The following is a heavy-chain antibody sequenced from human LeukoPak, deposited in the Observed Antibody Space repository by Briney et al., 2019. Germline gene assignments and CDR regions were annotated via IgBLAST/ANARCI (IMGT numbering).Heavy chain of an antibody. CDR1: GFTFSSYA. D-gene: IGHD2-2*01. V-gene: IGHV3-23*01. Sequence: PGASLRLSCAASGFTFSSYAMSWDRQAPGKGLEWVSAISGSGGSTYYADSVKGRFTISRDNSKNTLYLQMNSLRAEDTAVYYCAKDRGYCSSTSCYYYYYGMDVWGQGTTVTVSS. CDR3: AKDRGYCSSTSCYYYYYGMDV. CDR2: ISGSGGST. J-gene: IGHJ6*02.